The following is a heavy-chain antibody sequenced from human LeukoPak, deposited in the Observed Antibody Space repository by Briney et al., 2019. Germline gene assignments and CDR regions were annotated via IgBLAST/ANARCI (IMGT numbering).Heavy chain of an antibody. V-gene: IGHV4-38-2*01. CDR1: GYSISSGYY. CDR2: IYHSGST. CDR3: ARHHRIAARFAPFVY. J-gene: IGHJ4*02. D-gene: IGHD6-6*01. Sequence: PSETLSLTCAVSGYSISSGYYWGWIRQPPGKGLEWIGSIYHSGSTYYNPSLKSRVTISVDTSKNQFSLKLSSVTTADTAVYYCARHHRIAARFAPFVYWGQGTLVTVSS.